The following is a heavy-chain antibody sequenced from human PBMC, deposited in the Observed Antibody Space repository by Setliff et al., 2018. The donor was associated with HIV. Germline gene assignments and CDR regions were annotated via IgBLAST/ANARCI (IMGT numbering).Heavy chain of an antibody. J-gene: IGHJ6*03. CDR2: IYPDDSDI. CDR1: GYRFTKYW. V-gene: IGHV5-51*01. Sequence: PGESLKISCKGSGYRFTKYWIAWVRQMPGKGLEWVGIIYPDDSDIRYSPSFQGRVTISADKSISTAYLQWSGLEASDSAIYYCARRLGSGSYYKSDSYYYMDVWGKGTTVTVS. D-gene: IGHD3-10*01. CDR3: ARRLGSGSYYKSDSYYYMDV.